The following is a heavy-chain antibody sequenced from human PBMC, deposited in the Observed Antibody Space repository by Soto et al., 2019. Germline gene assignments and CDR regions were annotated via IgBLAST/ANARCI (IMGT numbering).Heavy chain of an antibody. J-gene: IGHJ4*02. D-gene: IGHD3-22*01. CDR2: ISTTSSTI. Sequence: EVQLVESGGGLVQPGGSLRLSCTASGFTFSGYSMNWVRQAPGKGLECVLYISTTSSTIYDADSVKGRFTISRDNAENSLYLQMNSLRAEDTALYYCARGRGYXXSXXYYFDYXGXGTLVTVSS. V-gene: IGHV3-48*01. CDR3: ARGRGYXXSXXYYFDY. CDR1: GFTFSGYS.